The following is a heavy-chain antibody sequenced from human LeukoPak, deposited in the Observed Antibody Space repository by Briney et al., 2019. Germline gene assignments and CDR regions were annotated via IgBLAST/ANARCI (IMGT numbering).Heavy chain of an antibody. D-gene: IGHD5-24*01. CDR2: IIPIFGIT. CDR1: GGTFSSYA. J-gene: IGHJ4*02. CDR3: ASGGGDGYNYRFDY. V-gene: IGHV1-69*04. Sequence: SVKVSCKASGGTFSSYAISWVRQAPGQGLEWMGRIIPIFGITNYAQKFQGRVTITADKSTSTAYMELSSLRSEDTAVYYCASGGGDGYNYRFDYWGQGTLVTVSS.